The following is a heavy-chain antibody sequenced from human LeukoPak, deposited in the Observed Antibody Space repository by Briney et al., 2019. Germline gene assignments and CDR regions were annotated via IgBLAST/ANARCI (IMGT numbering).Heavy chain of an antibody. Sequence: GESLKISCKGSGYSFTSYWLGWVRQAPGQGLEWMGWISAYNGNTNYAQTLQGRVTMTTDTSTSTAYMELRSLRSDDTAVYYCARERYGYQYYFDYWGQGTLVTVSS. V-gene: IGHV1-18*04. CDR3: ARERYGYQYYFDY. J-gene: IGHJ4*02. CDR1: GYSFTSYW. D-gene: IGHD3-16*01. CDR2: ISAYNGNT.